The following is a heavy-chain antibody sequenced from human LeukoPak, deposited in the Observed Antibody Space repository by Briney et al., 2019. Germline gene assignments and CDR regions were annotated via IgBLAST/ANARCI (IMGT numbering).Heavy chain of an antibody. Sequence: SVKVSCKASGGTFSSYAISWVRQAPGQGLEWMGRIIPIFGTANYAQKFQGRVTITTEESTSTAYMELSSLRSEDTAVYYCARASYDFWSGYYIGNAFDIWGQGTMVTVSS. CDR1: GGTFSSYA. D-gene: IGHD3-3*01. V-gene: IGHV1-69*05. CDR3: ARASYDFWSGYYIGNAFDI. CDR2: IIPIFGTA. J-gene: IGHJ3*02.